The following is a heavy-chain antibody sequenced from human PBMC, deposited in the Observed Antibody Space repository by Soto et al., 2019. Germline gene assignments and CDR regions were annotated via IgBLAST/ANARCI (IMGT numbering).Heavy chain of an antibody. Sequence: GGSLRLSCAASGFTFSDYYMSWIRQAPGKGLEWVSYISSSSSYTNYADSVKGRFTISRDNAKNSLYLQMNSLRAEDTAVYYCAGDQVVVANYGMDVWGQGTTVTVSS. CDR3: AGDQVVVANYGMDV. CDR1: GFTFSDYY. J-gene: IGHJ6*02. V-gene: IGHV3-11*06. D-gene: IGHD3-22*01. CDR2: ISSSSSYT.